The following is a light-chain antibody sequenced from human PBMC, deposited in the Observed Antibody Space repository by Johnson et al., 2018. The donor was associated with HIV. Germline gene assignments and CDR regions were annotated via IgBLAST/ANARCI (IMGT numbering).Light chain of an antibody. Sequence: QPVLTQPPSVSAAPGQKVTISCSGSSSNIGNNYVSWYQQLPGTAPKLLIYENNKRPSGIPDRFSGSKSDTSATLAITGLQTGDEAEYYCGTWETGLSAYVFGTWTKVTVL. CDR1: SSNIGNNY. V-gene: IGLV1-51*02. CDR3: GTWETGLSAYV. CDR2: ENN. J-gene: IGLJ1*01.